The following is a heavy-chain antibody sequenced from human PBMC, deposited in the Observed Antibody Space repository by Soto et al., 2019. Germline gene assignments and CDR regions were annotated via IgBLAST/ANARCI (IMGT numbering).Heavy chain of an antibody. CDR1: GFTFSKNW. Sequence: EVQLVESGGGLVQPGGSLRLSCVVSGFTFSKNWMHWVRQAPGKGLVWVSRISRDGSGTSYADSVKGRFTISRDNAKNTVYLQMNSLRVDDTAVYYCAREAADIDYTFDYWGLGTLVTVSS. D-gene: IGHD4-4*01. V-gene: IGHV3-74*01. CDR3: AREAADIDYTFDY. J-gene: IGHJ4*02. CDR2: ISRDGSGT.